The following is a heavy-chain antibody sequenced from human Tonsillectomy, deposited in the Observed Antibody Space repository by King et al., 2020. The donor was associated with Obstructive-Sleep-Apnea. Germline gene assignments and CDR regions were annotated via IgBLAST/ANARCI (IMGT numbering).Heavy chain of an antibody. V-gene: IGHV4-59*08. CDR3: ARTLSSINWFDP. CDR1: GDSISNHY. J-gene: IGHJ5*02. Sequence: QLQESGPGLVKPSETLSLTCAVSGDSISNHYWTWIRQPPGKGLEWIGYIYYSGTTNYNPSLKSRVTISVDTSKNQFSLNLSSVTAADTAMYYCARTLSSINWFDPWGQGTLVIVSS. CDR2: IYYSGTT. D-gene: IGHD3-10*02.